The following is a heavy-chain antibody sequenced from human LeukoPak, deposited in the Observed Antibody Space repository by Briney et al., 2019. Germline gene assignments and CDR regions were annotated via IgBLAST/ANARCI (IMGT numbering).Heavy chain of an antibody. V-gene: IGHV3-23*01. CDR2: ISGSGGST. CDR3: AKALQTIVATTVSH. CDR1: GFTVSNNY. Sequence: GGSLRLSCAASGFTVSNNYMSWVRQAPGKGLEWVSAISGSGGSTYYADSVKGRFTISRDNSKNTLYLQMNSLRAEDTAVYYCAKALQTIVATTVSHWGQGTMVTVSS. J-gene: IGHJ3*01. D-gene: IGHD5-12*01.